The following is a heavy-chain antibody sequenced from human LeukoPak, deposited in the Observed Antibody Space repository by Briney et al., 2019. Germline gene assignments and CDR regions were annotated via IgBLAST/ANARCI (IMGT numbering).Heavy chain of an antibody. Sequence: SETLSLTCTVSGGSISSYYGSWIRQPPGKGLEWIGYIYYSRSTNYNPSLKSRVTISVDTSKNQFSLKLSSVTAADTAVYYCASTLSGYDFDYWGQGTLVTVSS. CDR2: IYYSRST. CDR1: GGSISSYY. CDR3: ASTLSGYDFDY. D-gene: IGHD5-12*01. V-gene: IGHV4-59*01. J-gene: IGHJ4*02.